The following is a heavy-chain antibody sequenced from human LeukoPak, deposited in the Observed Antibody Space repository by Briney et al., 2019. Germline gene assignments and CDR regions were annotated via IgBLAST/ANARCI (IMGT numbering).Heavy chain of an antibody. V-gene: IGHV4-59*01. J-gene: IGHJ3*02. CDR3: ASGRSGTDAFDI. D-gene: IGHD1-1*01. Sequence: SETLSLTCTVSGGSISSYYWSWIRQPPGKGLEWIGYIYYSGSTNYNPSLKSRVTISVDTSKNQFPLKLSSVTAADTAVYYCASGRSGTDAFDIWGQGTMVTVSS. CDR2: IYYSGST. CDR1: GGSISSYY.